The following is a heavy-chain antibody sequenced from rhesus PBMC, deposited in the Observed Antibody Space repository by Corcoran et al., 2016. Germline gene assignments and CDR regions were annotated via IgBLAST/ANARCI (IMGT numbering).Heavy chain of an antibody. CDR3: ARGGLQYFDY. D-gene: IGHD1-44*01. Sequence: QVQLQESGPGVVKPSETLSLTCAVSGYSISSGYDWSWIRQPPGKGLEWIGYVYGSRGRTNSNPSLKNRVTISQDTSKNRFSLKLSSVTAADTAVYYCARGGLQYFDYWGQGVLVTVSS. CDR2: VYGSRGRT. CDR1: GYSISSGYD. V-gene: IGHV4-76*01. J-gene: IGHJ4*01.